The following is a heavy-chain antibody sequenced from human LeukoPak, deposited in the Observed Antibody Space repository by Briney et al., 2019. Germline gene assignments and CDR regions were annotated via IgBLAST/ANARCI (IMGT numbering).Heavy chain of an antibody. V-gene: IGHV4-31*03. J-gene: IGHJ4*02. Sequence: SETLSLTCTVSGGSISSGGYYWSWIRQHPGKGLECIGYIYYSGSTYYNPSLKSRVTISVDTSKNQFSLKLSSVTAADTAVYYCARGLRYFDWTPNPSYYFDYWGQGTLVTVSS. D-gene: IGHD3-9*01. CDR3: ARGLRYFDWTPNPSYYFDY. CDR1: GGSISSGGYY. CDR2: IYYSGST.